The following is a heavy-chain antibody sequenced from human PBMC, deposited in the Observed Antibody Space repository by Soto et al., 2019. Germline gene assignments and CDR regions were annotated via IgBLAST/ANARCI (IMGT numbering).Heavy chain of an antibody. J-gene: IGHJ4*02. CDR2: IGGQTSGGAP. V-gene: IGHV3-49*03. Sequence: EVQLVESGGGLVQPGRSLRLSCTASGFNFGGYAMSWFRQAPGKGLEWVGFIGGQTSGGAPEYAASVKGRFTISRDDSTSTAYLQMDSLETEDTAIYYCSRGSGWTDYWGQGTLVTVSS. CDR3: SRGSGWTDY. D-gene: IGHD6-19*01. CDR1: GFNFGGYA.